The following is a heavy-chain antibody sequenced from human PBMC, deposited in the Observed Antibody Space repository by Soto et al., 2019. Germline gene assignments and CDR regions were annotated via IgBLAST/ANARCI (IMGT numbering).Heavy chain of an antibody. D-gene: IGHD3-3*01. CDR3: ARGLDSDLWTITFMTPGYNYYYALDV. CDR2: INSDGSST. J-gene: IGHJ6*02. Sequence: GGSLRLSCAASGFSFNSNWMHWVRQAPGKGLVWVSRINSDGSSTTYADSVKGRFTISRDNAKNTLYLQMNSLRGEDTAMYYCARGLDSDLWTITFMTPGYNYYYALDVWGQGTTVTVSS. CDR1: GFSFNSNW. V-gene: IGHV3-74*01.